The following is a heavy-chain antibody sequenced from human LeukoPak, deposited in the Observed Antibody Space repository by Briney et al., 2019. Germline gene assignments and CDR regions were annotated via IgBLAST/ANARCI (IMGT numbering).Heavy chain of an antibody. Sequence: GGSLRLSCAASGFTFSSYSMNWVRQAPGKGLEWVSYISSSSSTIYYADSVKGRFTISRDNAKNSLYLQMNSLRAEDTAVYYCARVFFGEVITPFDYWGQGTLVTVSS. V-gene: IGHV3-48*04. J-gene: IGHJ4*02. CDR3: ARVFFGEVITPFDY. D-gene: IGHD3-3*01. CDR2: ISSSSSTI. CDR1: GFTFSSYS.